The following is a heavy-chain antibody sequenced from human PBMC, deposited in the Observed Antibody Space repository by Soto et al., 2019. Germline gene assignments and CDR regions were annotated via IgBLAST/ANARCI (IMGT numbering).Heavy chain of an antibody. CDR2: INAHSGGT. Sequence: ASVKVSCKASGFSFTGYYIHWLGQAPGQGLEWMGWINAHSGGTEYAQKFQGRVTLTRDTAIATAYLTLASLTSDDPALYYCAKHLARQHGYGLQPWGQGTQVTVPS. CDR1: GFSFTGYY. V-gene: IGHV1-2*02. CDR3: AKHLARQHGYGLQP. J-gene: IGHJ5*02. D-gene: IGHD3-16*01.